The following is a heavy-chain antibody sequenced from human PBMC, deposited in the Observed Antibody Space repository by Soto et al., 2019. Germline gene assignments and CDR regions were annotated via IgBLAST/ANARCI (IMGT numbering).Heavy chain of an antibody. Sequence: EVQLLESGGGLVQPGGSLRLSCAAPGFIFSSYAMSWVRQAPGKGLEWVSGISSSGGGTYYADSVKGRFTISRDNSKNTLYLQMNSLRAEDTAAYYCAKGNDVTFIGAFDSWGQGTLVTVSS. CDR1: GFIFSSYA. V-gene: IGHV3-23*01. J-gene: IGHJ4*02. D-gene: IGHD2-21*02. CDR2: ISSSGGGT. CDR3: AKGNDVTFIGAFDS.